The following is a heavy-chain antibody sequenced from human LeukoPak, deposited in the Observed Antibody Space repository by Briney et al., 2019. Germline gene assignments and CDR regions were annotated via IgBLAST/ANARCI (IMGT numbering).Heavy chain of an antibody. J-gene: IGHJ4*02. V-gene: IGHV3-7*04. Sequence: GGSLRLSCAASGFTFTSSWMTWVRQAPGKGLEWVGDTKEDGSSKHYVDSVKGRFTISRDNSKNTLYLQMSSLRLEDTALYYCVKGGSEGGDYWGQGTLVTVSS. CDR1: GFTFTSSW. CDR2: TKEDGSSK. CDR3: VKGGSEGGDY.